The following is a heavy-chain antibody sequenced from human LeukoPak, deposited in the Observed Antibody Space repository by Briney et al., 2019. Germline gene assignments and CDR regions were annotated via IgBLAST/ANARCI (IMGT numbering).Heavy chain of an antibody. CDR3: ARVQLTERSSWFDP. J-gene: IGHJ5*02. D-gene: IGHD1-1*01. CDR2: IIPIFGTA. V-gene: IGHV1-69*05. Sequence: ASVKVSCKASGGTFSGYAISWVRQAPGQGLEWMGGIIPIFGTANYAQKFQGGVTITTDESTSTAYMELSSLRSEDTAVYYCARVQLTERSSWFDPWGQRTLVTVSS. CDR1: GGTFSGYA.